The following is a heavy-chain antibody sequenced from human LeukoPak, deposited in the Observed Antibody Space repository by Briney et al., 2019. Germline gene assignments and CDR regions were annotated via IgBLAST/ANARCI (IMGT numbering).Heavy chain of an antibody. V-gene: IGHV3-23*01. CDR2: ISGCGAST. D-gene: IGHD4-17*01. CDR3: AKVYRAHGDYHSFDI. Sequence: GGSLRLSCATSGFTFSSYAMSWVRQAPGKGLEWVSAISGCGASTNYADSVKDRFTISRDNSKNTLYLQMHSLRAEDTAVFYCAKVYRAHGDYHSFDIWGQGTMVTVSS. CDR1: GFTFSSYA. J-gene: IGHJ3*02.